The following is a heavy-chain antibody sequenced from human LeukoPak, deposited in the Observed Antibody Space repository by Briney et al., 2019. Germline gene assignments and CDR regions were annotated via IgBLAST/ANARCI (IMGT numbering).Heavy chain of an antibody. CDR3: ARVHTYYDFWSGYYTGSSDDY. V-gene: IGHV1-8*01. D-gene: IGHD3-3*01. Sequence: ASVKVSCKASGYTFTSYDINWVRQATGQGLEWMGWMNPNSGNTGYAQKFQGRVTMTRNTSISTAYMELSSLRSEDTAVYYCARVHTYYDFWSGYYTGSSDDYWGQGTLVTVSS. J-gene: IGHJ4*02. CDR1: GYTFTSYD. CDR2: MNPNSGNT.